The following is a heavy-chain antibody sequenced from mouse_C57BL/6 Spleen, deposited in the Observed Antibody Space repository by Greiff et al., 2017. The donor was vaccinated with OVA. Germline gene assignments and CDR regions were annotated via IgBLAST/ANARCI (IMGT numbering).Heavy chain of an antibody. CDR3: AGGYDGYPDY. Sequence: EVHLVESGGGLVKPGGSLKLSCAASGFTFSDYGMHWVRQAPEKGLEWVAYISSGSSTIYYADTVKGRFTISRDNAKNTLFLQMTSLRSEDTAMYYCAGGYDGYPDYWGQGTSVTVSS. V-gene: IGHV5-17*01. D-gene: IGHD2-3*01. J-gene: IGHJ4*01. CDR1: GFTFSDYG. CDR2: ISSGSSTI.